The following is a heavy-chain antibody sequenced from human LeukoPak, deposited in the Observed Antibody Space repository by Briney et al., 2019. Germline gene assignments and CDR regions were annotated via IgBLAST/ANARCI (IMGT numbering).Heavy chain of an antibody. Sequence: PGGSLSLSCAASGFTFRDYYMSGIRQAPGKGLEWVSYISSSGSTIYYADSVKGRFTISRDNAKNSLYLQMNSLRAEDTAVYYCARCSSSSACYWGQGTLVTVSS. CDR1: GFTFRDYY. CDR3: ARCSSSSACY. V-gene: IGHV3-11*04. D-gene: IGHD6-6*01. CDR2: ISSSGSTI. J-gene: IGHJ4*02.